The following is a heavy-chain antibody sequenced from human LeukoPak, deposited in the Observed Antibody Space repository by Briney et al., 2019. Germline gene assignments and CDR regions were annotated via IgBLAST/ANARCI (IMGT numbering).Heavy chain of an antibody. J-gene: IGHJ4*02. CDR3: ARASGSGYLDY. CDR1: GFTFSSYW. D-gene: IGHD3-22*01. CDR2: IKQDGSEK. V-gene: IGHV3-7*05. Sequence: GGSLRLSCAASGFTFSSYWMSWVRQAPGKGLEWVANIKQDGSEKYYVDPVKGRFTISRDNAKNSLYLQMNSLRAEDTAVYYCARASGSGYLDYWGQGALVTVSS.